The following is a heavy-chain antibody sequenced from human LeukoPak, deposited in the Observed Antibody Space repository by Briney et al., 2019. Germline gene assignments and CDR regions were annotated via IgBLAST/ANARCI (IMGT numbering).Heavy chain of an antibody. CDR2: ISSRSAHI. Sequence: AGGSLRLSCAASDSTFSSFSMRWVRQAPGKGLFWVPAISSRSAHIYYADSVKGRFTISRDNAKKSLYLEMNNLRADDTAVYYCARDRSTSRYYHGMDVWGPGTTVIVSS. J-gene: IGHJ6*02. CDR3: ARDRSTSRYYHGMDV. V-gene: IGHV3-21*01. CDR1: DSTFSSFS. D-gene: IGHD2-2*01.